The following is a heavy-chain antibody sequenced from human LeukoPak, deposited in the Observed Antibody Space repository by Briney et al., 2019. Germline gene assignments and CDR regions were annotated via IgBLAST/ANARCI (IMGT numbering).Heavy chain of an antibody. J-gene: IGHJ4*02. CDR1: GYTFTSYD. CDR3: AKSGYNTLTRFYPGDS. V-gene: IGHV1-8*01. CDR2: MNPNSGHT. Sequence: ASVKVSCKASGYTFTSYDINWVRQATGQGLEWMGWMNPNSGHTGYTQTFQGRVPMTRDTSISTAYLELSSLRSEDKAVYYCAKSGYNTLTRFYPGDSWGQGTLVTVSS. D-gene: IGHD5-12*01.